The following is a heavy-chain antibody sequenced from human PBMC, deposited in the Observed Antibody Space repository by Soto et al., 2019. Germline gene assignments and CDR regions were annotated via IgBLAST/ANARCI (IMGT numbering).Heavy chain of an antibody. V-gene: IGHV1-69*01. CDR2: IIPIFGTA. Sequence: QVQLVQSGAEVKKPGSSVKVSCKASGGTFSSYAISWVRQAPGQGLEWMGGIIPIFGTANYAQKFQGRVTISADASTTTGYMELSSLRSEDTAVYYCAKSEYCSSTSCYRGEYYYYGMDVWGQGTTVTVSS. J-gene: IGHJ6*01. CDR3: AKSEYCSSTSCYRGEYYYYGMDV. CDR1: GGTFSSYA. D-gene: IGHD2-2*01.